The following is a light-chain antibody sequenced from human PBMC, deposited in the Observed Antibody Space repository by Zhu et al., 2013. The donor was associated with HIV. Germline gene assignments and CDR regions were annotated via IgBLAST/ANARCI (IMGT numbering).Light chain of an antibody. CDR1: QDISSW. CDR3: QQANTFPLT. J-gene: IGKJ4*01. V-gene: IGKV1-12*01. Sequence: DIQMTQSPSSVSASVGDRVSITCRASQDISSWFAWYQQKPGKAPQFLIYGASSLHSGVPSRFSASGSGREFTLTISSLQPEDFATYYCQQANTFPLTFGGGTKVDIK. CDR2: GAS.